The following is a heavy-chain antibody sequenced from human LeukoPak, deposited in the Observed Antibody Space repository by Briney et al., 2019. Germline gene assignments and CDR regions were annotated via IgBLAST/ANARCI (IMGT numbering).Heavy chain of an antibody. CDR1: GGSFSGYY. J-gene: IGHJ4*02. D-gene: IGHD3-22*01. CDR2: INHSGST. V-gene: IGHV4-34*01. Sequence: SETLSLTCAVYGGSFSGYYWSWIRQPPGKGLEWIGEINHSGSTNYNPSLKSRVTISVDTSKNQFSLKLSSVTAADTAVYYCARGGGSSGYYIDCWGQGTLVTVSS. CDR3: ARGGGSSGYYIDC.